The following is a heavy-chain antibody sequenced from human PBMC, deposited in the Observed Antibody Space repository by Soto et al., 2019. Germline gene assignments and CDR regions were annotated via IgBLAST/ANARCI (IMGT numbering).Heavy chain of an antibody. CDR3: AKSDGAEENDAFDI. V-gene: IGHV1-2*04. CDR1: GYSFTGHY. D-gene: IGHD3-16*01. J-gene: IGHJ3*02. CDR2: INPNSGGT. Sequence: QVQLVQSGPEVRKPGASVKISCEASGYSFTGHYLHWVRQAPGHGLEWMGWINPNSGGTNYAQKFQDWISITRDKALSTVYMALSSLRSEDTAMYYCAKSDGAEENDAFDIWGQGTMISVS.